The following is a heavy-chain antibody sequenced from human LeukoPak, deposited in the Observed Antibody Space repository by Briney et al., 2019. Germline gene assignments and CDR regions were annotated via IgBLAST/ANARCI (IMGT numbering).Heavy chain of an antibody. Sequence: GGSLRLSCAASGFTFSSYAMYWVRQAPGKGLEYVSAISSNGGSTYYANSVKGRFTISRDNSKNTLYLQVGSLRAEDMAVYYCARDRNYDYVWGSYRYDAFDIWGQGTMVTVSS. V-gene: IGHV3-64*01. CDR3: ARDRNYDYVWGSYRYDAFDI. J-gene: IGHJ3*02. D-gene: IGHD3-16*02. CDR2: ISSNGGST. CDR1: GFTFSSYA.